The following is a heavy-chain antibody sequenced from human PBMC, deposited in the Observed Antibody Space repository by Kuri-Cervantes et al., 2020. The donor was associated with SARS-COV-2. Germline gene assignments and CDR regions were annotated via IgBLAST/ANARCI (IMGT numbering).Heavy chain of an antibody. Sequence: ESLKISCAASGFNFSITDMHWVRQPPGKGLEWIGEINHSGSTNYNPSLKSRVTISVDTSKNQFSLKLSSVTAADTAVYYCARGVGAAVAGTLITIYYYYGMDVWGQGTTVTVSS. V-gene: IGHV4-34*01. CDR2: INHSGST. D-gene: IGHD6-19*01. J-gene: IGHJ6*02. CDR1: GFNFSITD. CDR3: ARGVGAAVAGTLITIYYYYGMDV.